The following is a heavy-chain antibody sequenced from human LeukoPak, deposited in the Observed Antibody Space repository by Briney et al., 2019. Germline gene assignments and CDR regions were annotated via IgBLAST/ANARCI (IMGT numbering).Heavy chain of an antibody. D-gene: IGHD3-3*01. CDR3: AKGHYDFWSGYPAGIDS. V-gene: IGHV3-30*01. Sequence: GRSLRLSCAASGFTFSSYAMHWVRQAPGKGLEWVAVISYDGSNKYYADSVKGRFTISRDNSKNTLYLQMNSLRAEDTAVYYCAKGHYDFWSGYPAGIDSWGQGTLVTVSS. CDR1: GFTFSSYA. J-gene: IGHJ4*02. CDR2: ISYDGSNK.